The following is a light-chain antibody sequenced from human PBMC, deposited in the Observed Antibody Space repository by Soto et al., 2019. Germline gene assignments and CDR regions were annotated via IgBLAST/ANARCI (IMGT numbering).Light chain of an antibody. CDR2: SAS. CDR1: QGISSW. V-gene: IGKV1-12*01. Sequence: DIQMTQSPSSVSASVGDRVTIPCRASQGISSWLAWHQQKPGKAPKLPIYSASSVQSGVPSRFSGSGSGTDFTLTISSLQPEDFATYYCQQGHSFPLTFGGGTKVDIK. J-gene: IGKJ4*01. CDR3: QQGHSFPLT.